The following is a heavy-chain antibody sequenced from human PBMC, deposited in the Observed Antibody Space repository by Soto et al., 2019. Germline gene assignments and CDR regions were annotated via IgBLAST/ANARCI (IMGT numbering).Heavy chain of an antibody. D-gene: IGHD3-10*01. V-gene: IGHV1-69*02. CDR1: GDTFNFYT. Sequence: QVQLVQSGAEVKKPGSSVKVSCKASGDTFNFYTINWVRQAPGLGLEWMGRFNPILSFSNSALKFQGRVTLTADKSTSTAYMVLSSLRSEDTAIYYCATSFGSGSRAFDYWGQGALVTVPS. CDR2: FNPILSFS. J-gene: IGHJ4*02. CDR3: ATSFGSGSRAFDY.